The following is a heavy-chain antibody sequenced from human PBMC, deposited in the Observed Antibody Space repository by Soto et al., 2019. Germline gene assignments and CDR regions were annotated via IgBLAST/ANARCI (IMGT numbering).Heavy chain of an antibody. D-gene: IGHD3-3*01. J-gene: IGHJ3*02. V-gene: IGHV5-51*01. CDR3: ARPGVADAFEI. Sequence: GESLKISCKASGFSFTSYWIGWVRQVPGKGLECMGIIYPRDSDTRYNPSFQGQVTISVDESINTAYLQRSSLKSSDTAMYYCARPGVADAFEIWGQGTMVTVSS. CDR2: IYPRDSDT. CDR1: GFSFTSYW.